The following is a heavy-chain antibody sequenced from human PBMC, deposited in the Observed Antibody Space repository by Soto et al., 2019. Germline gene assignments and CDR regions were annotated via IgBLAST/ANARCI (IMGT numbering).Heavy chain of an antibody. D-gene: IGHD2-15*01. CDR2: MNPNSGNT. Sequence: QVQLVQSGAEVKKPGASVKVSCKASGYTFTSYDINWVRQATGQGLEWMGWMNPNSGNTGYAQKFQGRVTMTRDTSINSAYMEPGSLRAEDTAVYYCAREVEGRSYQPLAFWGQGTLVTVSS. V-gene: IGHV1-8*01. CDR3: AREVEGRSYQPLAF. J-gene: IGHJ4*02. CDR1: GYTFTSYD.